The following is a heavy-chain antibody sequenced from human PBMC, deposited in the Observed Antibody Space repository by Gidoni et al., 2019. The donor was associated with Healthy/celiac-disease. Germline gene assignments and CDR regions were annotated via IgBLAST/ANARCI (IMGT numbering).Heavy chain of an antibody. CDR2: ISYDGSNK. CDR3: ARELRYYDILTGYSQPYYYFDY. J-gene: IGHJ4*02. CDR1: GFTFSSYG. Sequence: QVQLVESGGGVVQPGRSLRLSCAASGFTFSSYGLHWVRQAPGQGLEWVAVISYDGSNKYYADSVKGRFTISRDNSKNTLYLQMNSLRAEDTAVYYCARELRYYDILTGYSQPYYYFDYWGQGTLVTVSS. D-gene: IGHD3-9*01. V-gene: IGHV3-30*03.